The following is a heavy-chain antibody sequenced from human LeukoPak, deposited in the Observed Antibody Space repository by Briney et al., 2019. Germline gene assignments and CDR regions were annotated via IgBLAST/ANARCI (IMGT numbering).Heavy chain of an antibody. CDR1: GFTFSSYG. CDR3: AKDRGKYQLLVEFDY. D-gene: IGHD2-2*01. Sequence: QPGRSLRLSCAASGFTFSSYGMHWVRQAPGKGLEWVAVIPYDGSNKYYADSVKGRFTISRDNSKNTLYLQMNSLRAEDTAVYYCAKDRGKYQLLVEFDYWDQGTLVTVSS. CDR2: IPYDGSNK. J-gene: IGHJ4*02. V-gene: IGHV3-30*18.